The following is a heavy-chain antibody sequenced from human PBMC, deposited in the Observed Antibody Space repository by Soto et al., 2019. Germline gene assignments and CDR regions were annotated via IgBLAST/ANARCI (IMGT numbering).Heavy chain of an antibody. CDR3: AREDFGLFCHTSVCTSLFDP. D-gene: IGHD3-22*01. J-gene: IGHJ5*02. CDR2: ISPYNGHT. CDR1: GYSFGSNT. Sequence: ASVKVSCKASGYSFGSNTITWARQAPGQGLEWLGWISPYNGHTNYAQRFQGRVAMTTDTSTNTAYLELTRLTSDDTAVYYCAREDFGLFCHTSVCTSLFDPWGQGSPVTVSS. V-gene: IGHV1-18*04.